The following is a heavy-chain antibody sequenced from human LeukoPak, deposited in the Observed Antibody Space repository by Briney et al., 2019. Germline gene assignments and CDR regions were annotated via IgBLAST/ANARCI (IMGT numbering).Heavy chain of an antibody. V-gene: IGHV4-59*01. D-gene: IGHD3-10*01. CDR2: IHYTGSI. CDR1: GGSISSYY. CDR3: ARGGYYGSGNDFRFDP. J-gene: IGHJ5*02. Sequence: PSETLSLTCTVSGGSISSYYWSWIRQSPGKGLECIGYIHYTGSINYNPSLKSRVTISVETSKNQFSLKLKSVTAADTAVYYCARGGYYGSGNDFRFDPWGQGTLVTVSS.